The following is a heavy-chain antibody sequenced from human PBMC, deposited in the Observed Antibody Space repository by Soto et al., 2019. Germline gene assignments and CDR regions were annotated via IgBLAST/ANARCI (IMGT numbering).Heavy chain of an antibody. D-gene: IGHD2-2*02. CDR3: ARAPGYCSSTSCYTGWFDP. J-gene: IGHJ5*02. CDR2: INSDGSST. CDR1: GFTFSSYW. V-gene: IGHV3-74*01. Sequence: TGGSLRLSCAASGFTFSSYWMHWVRQAPGKGLVWVSRINSDGSSTSYADSVKGRFTISRDNAKNTLYLQMNSLRAEDTAVYYCARAPGYCSSTSCYTGWFDPWGQGTLVTVSS.